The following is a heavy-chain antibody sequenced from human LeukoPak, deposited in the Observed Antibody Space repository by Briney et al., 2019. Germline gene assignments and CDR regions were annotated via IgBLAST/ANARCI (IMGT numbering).Heavy chain of an antibody. CDR2: IYYSGST. D-gene: IGHD5-18*01. J-gene: IGHJ6*03. CDR1: GGSISSYY. Sequence: SETLSLTCTVSGGSISSYYWSWIRQPPGKGLEWIGYIYYSGSTNYNPSLKSRVTISLDTSRNQFSLKLSSVTAADTAVYYCARGKAKGGYSYGLRYYYYMDVWGKGTTVTVSS. CDR3: ARGKAKGGYSYGLRYYYYMDV. V-gene: IGHV4-59*12.